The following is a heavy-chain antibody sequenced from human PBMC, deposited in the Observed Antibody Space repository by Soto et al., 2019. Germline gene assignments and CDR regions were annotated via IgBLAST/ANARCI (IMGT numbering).Heavy chain of an antibody. CDR1: GGSISSYY. V-gene: IGHV4-59*01. Sequence: SETLSLTCTVSGGSISSYYWSWIRQPPGKGLEWIGYIYYSGSTNYNPSLKSRVTISVDTSKNQFSLKLSSVTAADTAVYYCARGIWTGGSGSYYNVRYYYYYMDVWGKGTTVTVSS. CDR3: ARGIWTGGSGSYYNVRYYYYYMDV. D-gene: IGHD3-10*01. J-gene: IGHJ6*03. CDR2: IYYSGST.